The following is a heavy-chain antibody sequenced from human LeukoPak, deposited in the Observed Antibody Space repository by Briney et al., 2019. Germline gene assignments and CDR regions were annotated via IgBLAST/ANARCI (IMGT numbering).Heavy chain of an antibody. CDR2: IYYSGTT. CDR1: GGSINSNSHH. D-gene: IGHD3-9*01. V-gene: IGHV4-39*01. CDR3: ARRGDILTDYAFDY. Sequence: PSETLSLTCSVSGGSINSNSHHWDWIRQAPGKGLEWIGSIYYSGTTSYNPSLKSRVTISVDTSKNQFSLRLSSVTAADTAVYYCARRGDILTDYAFDYWGQGTLVTVSS. J-gene: IGHJ4*02.